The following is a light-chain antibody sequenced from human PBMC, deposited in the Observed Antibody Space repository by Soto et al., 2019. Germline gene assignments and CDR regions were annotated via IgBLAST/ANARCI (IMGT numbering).Light chain of an antibody. Sequence: DIQMTQSPPTLSASIGDRVTITCRTSQGVDNWLAWYQQKPGKAPKLLIYDASSLESGVPSRFSGSGSGTDFTLTIRSLQPDDFGTYYCQQHHSYPYTFGQWTELQIK. CDR1: QGVDNW. CDR3: QQHHSYPYT. CDR2: DAS. V-gene: IGKV1-5*01. J-gene: IGKJ2*01.